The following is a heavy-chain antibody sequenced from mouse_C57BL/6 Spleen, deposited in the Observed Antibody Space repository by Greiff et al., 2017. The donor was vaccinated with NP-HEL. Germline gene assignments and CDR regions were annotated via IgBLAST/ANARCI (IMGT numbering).Heavy chain of an antibody. CDR2: IDPETGGT. CDR1: GYTFTDYE. J-gene: IGHJ2*01. V-gene: IGHV1-15*01. CDR3: TKPPIYYYGSSYFDY. D-gene: IGHD1-1*01. Sequence: VQLQQSGAELVRPGASVTLSCKASGYTFTDYEMHWVKQTPVHGLEWIGAIDPETGGTAYNQKFKGKAILTADKSSSTAYMELRSLTSEDSAVYYCTKPPIYYYGSSYFDYWGQGTTLTVSS.